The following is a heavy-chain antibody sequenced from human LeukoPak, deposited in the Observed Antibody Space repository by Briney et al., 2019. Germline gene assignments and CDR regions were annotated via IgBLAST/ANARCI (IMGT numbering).Heavy chain of an antibody. CDR1: GGSISSSNW. CDR2: VYHSGST. D-gene: IGHD3-3*01. V-gene: IGHV4-4*02. Sequence: NPSETLSLTCAVSGGSISSSNWWTWVRQPPGKGLEWIGVVYHSGSTNYNPSLKSRVTISVDKSKNQFSLKLSSVAAADTAVYYCARHLPNYDFWSGYYNYWYFDLRGRGTLVTVSS. CDR3: ARHLPNYDFWSGYYNYWYFDL. J-gene: IGHJ2*01.